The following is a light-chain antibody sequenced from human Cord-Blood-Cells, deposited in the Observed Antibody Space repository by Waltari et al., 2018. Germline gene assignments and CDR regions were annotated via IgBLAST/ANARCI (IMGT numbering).Light chain of an antibody. CDR2: GAS. J-gene: IGKJ1*01. Sequence: EIVLTQSPGTLSSSPGERATLSCRASQSVSSSYLAWYQQKPGQAPRLLIYGASSRATGIPDRFSGSGSGTDFTLTISRLEPEDFAVYYCQQYGSSPWTVGQGTKVEIK. CDR3: QQYGSSPWT. V-gene: IGKV3-20*01. CDR1: QSVSSSY.